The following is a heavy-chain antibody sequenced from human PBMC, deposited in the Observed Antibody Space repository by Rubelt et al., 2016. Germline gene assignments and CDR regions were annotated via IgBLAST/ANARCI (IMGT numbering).Heavy chain of an antibody. CDR3: AKGGSLLWFGKLGIDY. J-gene: IGHJ4*02. CDR1: GFTFSSYG. CDR2: IWYDGSNK. D-gene: IGHD3-10*01. V-gene: IGHV3-33*06. Sequence: AASGFTFSSYGMHWVRQAPGKGLEWVAVIWYDGSNKYYADSVKGRFTISRDNSKNTLYLQMNSLRAEDTAVYYCAKGGSLLWFGKLGIDYWGQGTLVTVSS.